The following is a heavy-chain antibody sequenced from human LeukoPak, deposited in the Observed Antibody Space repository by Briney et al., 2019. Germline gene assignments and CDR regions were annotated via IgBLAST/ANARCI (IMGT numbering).Heavy chain of an antibody. J-gene: IGHJ6*03. V-gene: IGHV1-69*01. CDR3: AREVTTILVVINYYYMDV. D-gene: IGHD3-22*01. CDR2: IIPIFGTA. Sequence: SVKVSCKAPGGTFSSYAISWVRQAPGQGLEWMGGIIPIFGTANYAQKFQGRVTITADESTSTAYMELSSLRSEDTAVYYCAREVTTILVVINYYYMDVWGKGTTVTVSS. CDR1: GGTFSSYA.